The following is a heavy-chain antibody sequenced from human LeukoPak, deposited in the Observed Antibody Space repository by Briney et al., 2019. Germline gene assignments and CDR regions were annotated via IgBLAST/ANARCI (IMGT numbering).Heavy chain of an antibody. CDR3: ARYQTPIAAAGSRYAFDI. CDR1: GGSISSYY. J-gene: IGHJ3*02. Sequence: SETLSLTCTVSGGSISSYYWSWIRQPPGKGLEWIGYIYCSGGTNYNPSLKSRVTMLVDTSKNQFSLKLSSVTAADTAVYYCARYQTPIAAAGSRYAFDIWGQGTMVTVSS. V-gene: IGHV4-59*01. CDR2: IYCSGGT. D-gene: IGHD6-13*01.